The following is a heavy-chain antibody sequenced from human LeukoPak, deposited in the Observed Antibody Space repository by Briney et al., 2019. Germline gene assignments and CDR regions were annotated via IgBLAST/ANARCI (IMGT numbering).Heavy chain of an antibody. J-gene: IGHJ6*02. Sequence: GGSLRLSCAASGFTFSSYGMHWVRQAPGKGLEWVAVISYDGSNKYYADSVKGRFTISRDNSKNTLYLQMNSLRAEDTAVYYCAKNIVALLWFGELSYYYGMDVWGQGTTVTVSS. D-gene: IGHD3-10*01. CDR3: AKNIVALLWFGELSYYYGMDV. V-gene: IGHV3-30*18. CDR1: GFTFSSYG. CDR2: ISYDGSNK.